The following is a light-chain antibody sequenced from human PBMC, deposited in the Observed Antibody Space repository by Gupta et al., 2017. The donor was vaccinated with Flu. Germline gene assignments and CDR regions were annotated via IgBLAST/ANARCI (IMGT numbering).Light chain of an antibody. V-gene: IGLV2-23*02. Sequence: SITISCTGTISDVGKYNPVSWYQPHPGTAPNLIIYEVSTWPSDIPTRFSGSKSGITASLTISGLQAEAEADYYCCSYAAGTTVIFGGGTSLTVL. CDR3: CSYAAGTTVI. CDR1: ISDVGKYNP. J-gene: IGLJ2*01. CDR2: EVS.